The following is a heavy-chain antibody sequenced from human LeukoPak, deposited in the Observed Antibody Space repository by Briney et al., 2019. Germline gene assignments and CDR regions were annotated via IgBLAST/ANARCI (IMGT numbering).Heavy chain of an antibody. V-gene: IGHV3-30*18. Sequence: GGSLRLSCGASGFTFNSYGMHWVRQAPGKGLEWVAVVSYDGSKKYYADSVKGRFTISRDNSKNTLYLQMNSLRADDTAVYYCAKTRSRNMLTFGGVENWFDPWGQGTLVTVSS. CDR3: AKTRSRNMLTFGGVENWFDP. CDR1: GFTFNSYG. D-gene: IGHD3-16*01. CDR2: VSYDGSKK. J-gene: IGHJ5*02.